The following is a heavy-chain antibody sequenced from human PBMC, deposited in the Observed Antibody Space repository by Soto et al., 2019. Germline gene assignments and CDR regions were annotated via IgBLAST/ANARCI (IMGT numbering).Heavy chain of an antibody. CDR3: ARDSYSSGWYYFDY. D-gene: IGHD6-19*01. Sequence: SETLSLTCAVYGGSFSGYYWSWIRQPPGKGLEWIGEINHSGSTNYNPSLKSRVTISVDTSKNQFSLKLSSVTAADTAVYYCARDSYSSGWYYFDYWGQGTLVTVST. J-gene: IGHJ4*02. V-gene: IGHV4-34*01. CDR1: GGSFSGYY. CDR2: INHSGST.